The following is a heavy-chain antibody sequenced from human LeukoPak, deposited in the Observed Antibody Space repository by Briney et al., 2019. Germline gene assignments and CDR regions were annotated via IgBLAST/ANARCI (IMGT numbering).Heavy chain of an antibody. CDR2: IYSGGST. J-gene: IGHJ5*02. CDR3: ARVPRGWFDP. V-gene: IGHV3-53*01. CDR1: GFTFDDYA. Sequence: GRSLRLSCAASGFTFDDYAMHWVRQAPGKGLEWVSVIYSGGSTYYADSVKGRFTISRDNSKNTLYLQMNSLRAEDTAVYYCARVPRGWFDPWGQGTLVTVSS.